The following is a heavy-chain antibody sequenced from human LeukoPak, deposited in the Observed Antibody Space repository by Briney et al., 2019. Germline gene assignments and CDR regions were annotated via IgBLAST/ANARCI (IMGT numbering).Heavy chain of an antibody. CDR2: IIGSGGSA. CDR3: ARDQRGYLYYMDV. J-gene: IGHJ6*03. CDR1: GFPFRNYA. Sequence: GGPLRLSCAPPGFPFRNYAMSGVRRVPGRGREWVSTIIGSGGSAYYAASVNGRFTISRDNSKNTVYLQMNSLGAEDTAVYYCARDQRGYLYYMDVWGKGTTVTISS. V-gene: IGHV3-23*01. D-gene: IGHD1-1*01.